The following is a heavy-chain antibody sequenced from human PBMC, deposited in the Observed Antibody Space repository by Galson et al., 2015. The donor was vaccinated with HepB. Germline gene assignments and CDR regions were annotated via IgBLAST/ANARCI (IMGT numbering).Heavy chain of an antibody. CDR3: AHSSSWSHHDY. V-gene: IGHV3-53*04. CDR1: GFTVSSNY. Sequence: SLRLSCAASGFTVSSNYMSWVRQAPGKGLEWVSVIFSGGSTYYADSVKGRFTNSRHSSKNTLYLQMNSLRAEDTAVYYCAHSSSWSHHDYWGRGTLVTVSS. CDR2: IFSGGST. D-gene: IGHD6-13*01. J-gene: IGHJ4*02.